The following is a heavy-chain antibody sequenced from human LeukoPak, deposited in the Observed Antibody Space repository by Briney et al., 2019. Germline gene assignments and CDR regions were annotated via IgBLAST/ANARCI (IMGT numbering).Heavy chain of an antibody. J-gene: IGHJ3*02. CDR3: AREGLWGAARDAFDI. V-gene: IGHV3-48*03. D-gene: IGHD6-6*01. CDR2: ISISANTI. Sequence: GGSLRLSCAASGFTFSSYEMNWVRQAPGKGLEWVSYISISANTIYYADSVKGRFTISRDNAKYSLYLQMNSLRVEDTAVYYCAREGLWGAARDAFDIWGQGTMVTVSS. CDR1: GFTFSSYE.